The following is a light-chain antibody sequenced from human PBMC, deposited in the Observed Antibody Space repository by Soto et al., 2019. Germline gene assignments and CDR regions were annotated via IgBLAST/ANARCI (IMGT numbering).Light chain of an antibody. V-gene: IGKV3-20*01. Sequence: EIVLTRSPATLSLSPGERATLSCRASQSVSSYLAWYQQKPGQAPRLLMYEASNRATGIPARFSGGGSGTDFTLTISRLEPEDFAVYYCQQYGSSGTFGQGTKVDI. CDR2: EAS. CDR3: QQYGSSGT. CDR1: QSVSSY. J-gene: IGKJ1*01.